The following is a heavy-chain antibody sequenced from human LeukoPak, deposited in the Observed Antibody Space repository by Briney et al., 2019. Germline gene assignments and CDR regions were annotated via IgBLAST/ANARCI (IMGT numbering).Heavy chain of an antibody. J-gene: IGHJ4*02. CDR1: GGSISSGSYY. V-gene: IGHV4-61*02. D-gene: IGHD2-2*01. Sequence: SETLSLTCTVSGGSISSGSYYWSWIRQPAGKGLEWIGRIYTSGSTNYNPSLKSRVTISVDPTKSQFSLKLSSVTAADTAVYYCARGTVVVPAAITPWRFSMFRYWGQGTLVTVSS. CDR3: ARGTVVVPAAITPWRFSMFRY. CDR2: IYTSGST.